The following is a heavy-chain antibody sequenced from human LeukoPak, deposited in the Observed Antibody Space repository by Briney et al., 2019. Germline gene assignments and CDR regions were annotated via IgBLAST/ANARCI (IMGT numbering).Heavy chain of an antibody. CDR1: GYTFTDYH. D-gene: IGHD2-2*02. V-gene: IGHV1-2*02. Sequence: ASVRVSCKASGYTFTDYHMHWVRQAPGQGLEWMGWINPNTGDTNYAQSFQGRVTMTRDTSIITSYMELSSLISDDPALYYCARGGHGHTQNDYWGQGTLVTVSS. CDR2: INPNTGDT. CDR3: ARGGHGHTQNDY. J-gene: IGHJ4*02.